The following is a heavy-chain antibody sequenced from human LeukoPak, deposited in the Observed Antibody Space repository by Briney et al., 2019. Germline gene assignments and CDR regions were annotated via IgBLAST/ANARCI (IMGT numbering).Heavy chain of an antibody. J-gene: IGHJ4*02. V-gene: IGHV3-9*01. D-gene: IGHD1-26*01. CDR1: GYTFDDYA. Sequence: GRSLRLSCAASGYTFDDYAMHWVRQAPGKGLEWVSGISWNSGSIGYADSVKGRFTISRDNAKNSLYLQMNSLRAEDTALYYCASLYSGSYSSDYWGQGTLVTASS. CDR2: ISWNSGSI. CDR3: ASLYSGSYSSDY.